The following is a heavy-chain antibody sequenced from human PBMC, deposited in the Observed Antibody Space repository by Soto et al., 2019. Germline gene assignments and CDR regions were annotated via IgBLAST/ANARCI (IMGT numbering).Heavy chain of an antibody. Sequence: ASVKVSCKASGYTFTGYYMHWVRQAPGQGLEWMGWINPNSGGTNYAQKFQGWVTMTRDTSISTAYMELSRLRSDDTAVYYCAMPFYSSSSSDAFDIWGQGTMVTVSS. CDR2: INPNSGGT. D-gene: IGHD6-6*01. CDR1: GYTFTGYY. J-gene: IGHJ3*02. V-gene: IGHV1-2*04. CDR3: AMPFYSSSSSDAFDI.